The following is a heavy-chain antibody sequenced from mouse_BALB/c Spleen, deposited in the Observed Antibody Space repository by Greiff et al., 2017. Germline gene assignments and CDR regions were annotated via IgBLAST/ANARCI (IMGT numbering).Heavy chain of an antibody. D-gene: IGHD2-1*01. J-gene: IGHJ3*01. V-gene: IGHV1S81*02. CDR1: GYTFTSYW. Sequence: QVQLQQPGAELVKPGASVKLSCKASGYTFTSYWMHWVKQRPGQGLEWIGEINPSNGRTNYNEKFKRKATLTVDKSSSTAYMQLSSLTSEDSAVYYCTIYYGTPFAYWGQGTLVTVSA. CDR3: TIYYGTPFAY. CDR2: INPSNGRT.